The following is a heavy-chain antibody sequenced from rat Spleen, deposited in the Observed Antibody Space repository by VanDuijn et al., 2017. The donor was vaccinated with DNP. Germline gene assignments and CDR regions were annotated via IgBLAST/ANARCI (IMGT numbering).Heavy chain of an antibody. CDR3: ARWTRYFDY. V-gene: IGHV3-1*01. CDR1: GYSITSNY. CDR2: ISYSGRT. Sequence: EVQLQESGSGLVKPSQSLSLTCSVTGYSITSNYCAWIRQFPGNKMEYIGHISYSGRTDYNPSLKSRTSITRDTSRNHFFLHLISVITEDTATYYCARWTRYFDYWGQGVMVTVSS. D-gene: IGHD1-7*01. J-gene: IGHJ2*01.